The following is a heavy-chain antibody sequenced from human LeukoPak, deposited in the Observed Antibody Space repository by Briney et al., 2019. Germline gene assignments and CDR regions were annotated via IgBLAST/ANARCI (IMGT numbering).Heavy chain of an antibody. D-gene: IGHD4-23*01. V-gene: IGHV4-39*07. CDR1: GGSISSSSYY. Sequence: SETLSLTCTVSGGSISSSSYYWGWIRQPPGKGLEWIGSIYYSGSTYYNPSLKSRVTISVDTSKNQFSLKLSSVTAADTAVYYCARDYGGNQGGGFDYWGQGTLVTVSS. CDR2: IYYSGST. CDR3: ARDYGGNQGGGFDY. J-gene: IGHJ4*02.